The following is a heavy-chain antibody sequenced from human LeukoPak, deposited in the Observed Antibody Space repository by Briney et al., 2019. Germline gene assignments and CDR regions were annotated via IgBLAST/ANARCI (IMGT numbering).Heavy chain of an antibody. Sequence: PSQTLSLTCTVPGGSITSGVYYWSWIRQPPGKGLEWIGYIYYSGSTYYNPSLKSRVTISVDTSKNQFSLKLSSVTAADTAVYYCARDVMPYYGSGSYSHYFDYWGQGTLVTVSS. J-gene: IGHJ4*02. V-gene: IGHV4-30-4*01. CDR2: IYYSGST. D-gene: IGHD3-10*01. CDR3: ARDVMPYYGSGSYSHYFDY. CDR1: GGSITSGVYY.